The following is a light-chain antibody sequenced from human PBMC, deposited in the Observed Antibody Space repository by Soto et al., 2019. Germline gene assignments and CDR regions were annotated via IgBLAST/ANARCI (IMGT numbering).Light chain of an antibody. J-gene: IGLJ2*01. CDR1: SGHSTYI. CDR2: LEGSGSY. Sequence: QLVLTQSSSASASLGSSVKLTCTLSSGHSTYIIAWHQQQPGKAPRYLMKLEGSGSYNKGSGIPDRFSGSSSGADRYLTIPPLQFEDEADYYCETWDTNVVVFGGGTKLTVL. V-gene: IGLV4-60*02. CDR3: ETWDTNVVV.